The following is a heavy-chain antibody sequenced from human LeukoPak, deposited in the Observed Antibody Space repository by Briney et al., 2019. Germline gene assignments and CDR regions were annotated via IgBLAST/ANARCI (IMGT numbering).Heavy chain of an antibody. J-gene: IGHJ4*02. CDR3: ASSHPSSGND. CDR1: GFSFSRYW. Sequence: GGSLRLSCVASGFSFSRYWMAWVRQAPGKGREWVANIKYDGTHKFYADSVKGRFTISRDNAKNALFLAMNSLRADDSAVYFCASSHPSSGNDWGQGTLVAVSS. D-gene: IGHD3-22*01. CDR2: IKYDGTHK. V-gene: IGHV3-7*01.